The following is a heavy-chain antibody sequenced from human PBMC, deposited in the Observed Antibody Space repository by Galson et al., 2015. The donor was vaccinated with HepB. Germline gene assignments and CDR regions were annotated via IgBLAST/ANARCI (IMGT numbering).Heavy chain of an antibody. CDR1: GFTVTSYY. D-gene: IGHD6-19*01. J-gene: IGHJ4*02. V-gene: IGHV3-53*01. CDR3: ARGQWLTDLDS. CDR2: LYSGGYT. Sequence: LRLSCAASGFTVTSYYMSWVRQAPGKGLEWVSVLYSGGYTYYADSVKGRFTISRDTSKNTLYLQMNSLRAEDTAVYYCARGQWLTDLDSWGQGTLVTVSS.